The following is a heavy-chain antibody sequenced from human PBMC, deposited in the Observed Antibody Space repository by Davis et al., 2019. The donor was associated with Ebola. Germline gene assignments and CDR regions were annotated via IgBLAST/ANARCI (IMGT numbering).Heavy chain of an antibody. J-gene: IGHJ6*02. CDR1: GESFSGHS. D-gene: IGHD3-3*01. CDR2: MNHSGGT. Sequence: MPSETLSLTCAVHGESFSGHSWTWIRQSPSKGLEWIGEMNHSGGTNYNPTLISRVTISIDTSQNHLSLRLSSVTAADTAVYYCARGSHYDFWSGRNYYYGMDVWGQGTTVTVSS. V-gene: IGHV4-34*01. CDR3: ARGSHYDFWSGRNYYYGMDV.